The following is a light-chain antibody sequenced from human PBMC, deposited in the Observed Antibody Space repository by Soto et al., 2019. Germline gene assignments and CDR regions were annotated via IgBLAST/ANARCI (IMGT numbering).Light chain of an antibody. CDR3: PQYNTFPWT. J-gene: IGKJ1*01. Sequence: DIQMTQSPSTLSASVGDRVTMTCRASQSISTWLAWYQQRPGRAPKLLIYKPSTLEGGVPSTFVGSASGTEFSLTIGSLQPYDFAAYYWPQYNTFPWTFGQGPKVEIK. CDR2: KPS. CDR1: QSISTW. V-gene: IGKV1-5*03.